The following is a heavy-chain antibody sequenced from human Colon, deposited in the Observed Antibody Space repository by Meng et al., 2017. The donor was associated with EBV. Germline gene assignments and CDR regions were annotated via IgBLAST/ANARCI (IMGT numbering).Heavy chain of an antibody. CDR2: INYRGSI. D-gene: IGHD7-27*01. Sequence: QVQLQQWGAEVLKPSETLSLTHTVSADSFTGYHWTWIRQPPGKGPEWIGEINYRGSIHYNPSLESRVTISLDMSTNQLSLKLNSVTAADTAVYYCVRGNWVSDFWGQGTLVTVSS. CDR1: ADSFTGYH. V-gene: IGHV4-34*01. J-gene: IGHJ4*02. CDR3: VRGNWVSDF.